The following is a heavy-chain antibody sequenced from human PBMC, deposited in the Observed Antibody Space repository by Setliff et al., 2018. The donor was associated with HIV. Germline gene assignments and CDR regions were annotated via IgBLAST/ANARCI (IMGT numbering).Heavy chain of an antibody. CDR1: GFTFSSYA. V-gene: IGHV3-23*01. Sequence: PGGSLRLSCAASGFTFSSYAMSWVRQAPGKGLEWVSAIRGSGGSTYYADSVKGRFTISRDNSKNTLYLQMNSLRAEDTAVYYCAKVGYSGSYQGAFDYWGQGTLVTVSS. D-gene: IGHD1-26*01. CDR3: AKVGYSGSYQGAFDY. CDR2: IRGSGGST. J-gene: IGHJ4*02.